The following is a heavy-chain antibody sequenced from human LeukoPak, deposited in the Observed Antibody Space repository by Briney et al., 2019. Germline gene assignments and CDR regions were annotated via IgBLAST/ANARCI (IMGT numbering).Heavy chain of an antibody. J-gene: IGHJ4*02. Sequence: ASVKVSCKASGYTFTSYGISWVRQAPGQGLEWMGWISAYNGNTNYAQKLQGRVTMTTDTSTSTAYMELRSLRSDDTAVYYCARVLAGIYYDSSGYPDYWGQGTLVTVSS. D-gene: IGHD3-22*01. CDR2: ISAYNGNT. CDR3: ARVLAGIYYDSSGYPDY. CDR1: GYTFTSYG. V-gene: IGHV1-18*01.